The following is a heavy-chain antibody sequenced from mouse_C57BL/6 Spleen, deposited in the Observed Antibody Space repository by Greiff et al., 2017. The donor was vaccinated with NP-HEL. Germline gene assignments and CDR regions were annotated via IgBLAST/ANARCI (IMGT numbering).Heavy chain of an antibody. CDR1: GYTFTSYW. CDR3: ARDSNWNYAMDY. CDR2: IHPNSGST. D-gene: IGHD2-5*01. J-gene: IGHJ4*01. Sequence: QVQLKQPGAELVKPGASVKLSCKASGYTFTSYWMHWVKQRPGQGLEWIGMIHPNSGSTKYNEKFKSKATLTVDKSSSTAYMQLSSLTSEDSAVYYCARDSNWNYAMDYWGQGTSVTVSS. V-gene: IGHV1-64*01.